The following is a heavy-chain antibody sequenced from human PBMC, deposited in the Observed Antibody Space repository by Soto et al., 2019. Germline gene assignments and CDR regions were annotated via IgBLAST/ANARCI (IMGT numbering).Heavy chain of an antibody. Sequence: QVQLVQSGAEVKKPGSSVKVSCKASGGTFSSYAISWVRQAPGQGLEWMGGIIPIFGTANYAQKFHGRVTITADESTSTAYMELSRLRSEDTAVYYCASSGGSCYSGGACAFDIWGQGTMVTVSS. D-gene: IGHD2-15*01. J-gene: IGHJ3*02. CDR1: GGTFSSYA. V-gene: IGHV1-69*01. CDR2: IIPIFGTA. CDR3: ASSGGSCYSGGACAFDI.